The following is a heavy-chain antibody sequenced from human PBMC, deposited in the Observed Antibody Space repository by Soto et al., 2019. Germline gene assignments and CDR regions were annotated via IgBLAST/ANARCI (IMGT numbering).Heavy chain of an antibody. D-gene: IGHD2-15*01. CDR2: IYPGDSDI. CDR1: GYSFTNYW. J-gene: IGHJ4*02. Sequence: HGESLKISCKGSGYSFTNYWIGWVRQMPGRGLEWMGIIYPGDSDIRYSPSFQGQVTISADKSISTAYLQWSSLKASDTAMYYCAARHCSGGSCYHFYFAYWGQGTLVPVSS. V-gene: IGHV5-51*01. CDR3: AARHCSGGSCYHFYFAY.